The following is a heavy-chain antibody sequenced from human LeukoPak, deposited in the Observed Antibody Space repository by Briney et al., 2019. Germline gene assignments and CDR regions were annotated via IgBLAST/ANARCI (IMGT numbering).Heavy chain of an antibody. Sequence: SVKVSYKASGFTFTSSAVQWVRQARGQRREWIGWIVVGSGNTNYTQKFQERVTITRDMSTSTAYMELSSLRSEDTAVYYCAAITPSTLSGSYLSYGMDVWGKGTTVTVSS. J-gene: IGHJ6*04. CDR2: IVVGSGNT. D-gene: IGHD3-10*01. CDR3: AAITPSTLSGSYLSYGMDV. CDR1: GFTFTSSA. V-gene: IGHV1-58*01.